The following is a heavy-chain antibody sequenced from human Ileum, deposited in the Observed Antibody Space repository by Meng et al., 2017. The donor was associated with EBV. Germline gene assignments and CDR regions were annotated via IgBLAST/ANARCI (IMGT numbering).Heavy chain of an antibody. CDR3: ASSDYYRSDY. CDR1: GGSISRSDW. Sequence: QWQLQESGPGVGKPCETLSLTCAVSGGSISRSDWLSWVRQPPGKGLEWIGETSHSGSTNYSPSLKSRVTISLDKSKNQLSLKLNSVTAADTAVYYCASSDYYRSDYWGQGTLVTVSS. CDR2: TSHSGST. D-gene: IGHD3-22*01. V-gene: IGHV4-4*02. J-gene: IGHJ4*02.